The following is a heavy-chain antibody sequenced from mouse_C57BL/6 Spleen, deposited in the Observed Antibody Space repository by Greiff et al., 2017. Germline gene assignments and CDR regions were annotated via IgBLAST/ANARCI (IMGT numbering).Heavy chain of an antibody. CDR3: ARGGKQLRPYYFDY. CDR1: GFTFSDYG. D-gene: IGHD3-2*02. V-gene: IGHV5-17*01. J-gene: IGHJ2*01. Sequence: EVMLVESGGGLVKPGGSLKLSCAASGFTFSDYGMHWVRQAPEKGLEWVAYISSGSSTIYYADTVKGRFTISRDNAKNTLFLQMTRRRSEDTAMYYGARGGKQLRPYYFDYWGQGTTLTVSS. CDR2: ISSGSSTI.